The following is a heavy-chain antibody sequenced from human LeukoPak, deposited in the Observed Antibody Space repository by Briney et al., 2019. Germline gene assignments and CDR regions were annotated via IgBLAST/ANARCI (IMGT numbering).Heavy chain of an antibody. D-gene: IGHD3-22*01. J-gene: IGHJ3*02. CDR3: ARRKYYDSSGYYDAFDI. Sequence: GESLKISCQGSGYSFTSYWIGWVRQTPGKGLEWMGIIYPGDSDTRYSPSFQGQVTISADKSISTAYLQWSSLKASDTAMYYCARRKYYDSSGYYDAFDIWGQGTMVTVSS. CDR2: IYPGDSDT. V-gene: IGHV5-51*01. CDR1: GYSFTSYW.